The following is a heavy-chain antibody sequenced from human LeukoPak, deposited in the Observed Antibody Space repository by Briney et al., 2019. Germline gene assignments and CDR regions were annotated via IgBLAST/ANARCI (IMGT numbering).Heavy chain of an antibody. J-gene: IGHJ4*02. CDR3: ARGTLSTVTGGDFFDY. Sequence: SETLSLTCTVSGGSISSGDYYWSWIRQPPGKGLEWIGYIYYSGSTYYNPSLKSRVTISVDTSKNQFSLKLSSVTAADTAVYYCARGTLSTVTGGDFFDYWGQGTLVTVSS. CDR2: IYYSGST. D-gene: IGHD4-17*01. V-gene: IGHV4-30-4*01. CDR1: GGSISSGDYY.